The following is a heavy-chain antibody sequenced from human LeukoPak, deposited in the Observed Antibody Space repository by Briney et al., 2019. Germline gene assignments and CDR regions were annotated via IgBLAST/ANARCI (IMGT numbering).Heavy chain of an antibody. CDR2: IYYTGKT. J-gene: IGHJ5*02. V-gene: IGHV4-61*03. D-gene: IGHD3-3*01. Sequence: PSETLSLTCTVSGDSVSNGNYYWSWLRQPPGKALEWIGYIYYTGKTYYNPSLEGRVTILVDTSRNHFSVKLSSVTAADTAVYYCARGLNYDLNPWGQGLLVTVSS. CDR1: GDSVSNGNYY. CDR3: ARGLNYDLNP.